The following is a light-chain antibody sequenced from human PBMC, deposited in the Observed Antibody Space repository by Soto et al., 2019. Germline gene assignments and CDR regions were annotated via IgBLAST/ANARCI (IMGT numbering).Light chain of an antibody. CDR1: SSDVGGYNY. J-gene: IGLJ2*01. V-gene: IGLV2-14*01. Sequence: QSVLTQPASVSGSPGQSITISCTGTSSDVGGYNYVSWYQQHPGKAPKLMIYEVSNRPSGVSNRFSGSKSGNTASLTISGLQAEDEADYFCSAWDDRLSGRLFGGGTKVTVL. CDR3: SAWDDRLSGRL. CDR2: EVS.